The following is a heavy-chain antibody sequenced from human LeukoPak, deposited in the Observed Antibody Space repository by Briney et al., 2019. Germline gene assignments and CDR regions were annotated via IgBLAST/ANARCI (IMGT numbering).Heavy chain of an antibody. D-gene: IGHD6-19*01. J-gene: IGHJ4*02. CDR2: MYSSGRT. CDR1: GGSISSSSYY. CDR3: ARRGPGYSSGWYSY. V-gene: IGHV4-39*07. Sequence: PSETLSLTCTVSGGSISSSSYYWGWIRQPPGKGLEWIGSMYSSGRTNYNPSLKSRVTISVDTSKNQFSLKLSSVTAADTAVYYCARRGPGYSSGWYSYWGQGTLVTVSS.